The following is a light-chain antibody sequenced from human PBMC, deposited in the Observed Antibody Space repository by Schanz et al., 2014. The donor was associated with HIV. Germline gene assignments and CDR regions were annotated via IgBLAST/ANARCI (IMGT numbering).Light chain of an antibody. CDR2: EVN. Sequence: QSALTQPPSASGSPGHSVTISCTGTTSDIGAYNYVSWYQLHPGRAPKLIIFEVNRRPSGVPNRFSGSKSGNTASLTVSGLLAEDEGDYYCCSYASSTTWVFGGGTKLTVL. CDR1: TSDIGAYNY. CDR3: CSYASSTTWV. J-gene: IGLJ3*02. V-gene: IGLV2-8*01.